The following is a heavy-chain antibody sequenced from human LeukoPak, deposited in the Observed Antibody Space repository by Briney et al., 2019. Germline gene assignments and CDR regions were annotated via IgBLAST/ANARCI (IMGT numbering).Heavy chain of an antibody. D-gene: IGHD6-19*01. J-gene: IGHJ4*02. V-gene: IGHV1-8*01. CDR3: ARGGLAVAGSYFGY. CDR2: MNPNSGNT. Sequence: ASVKVSCKASGYTFTSYDINWVRQATGQGLEWMGWMNPNSGNTGYAQKFQGRVTMTRNTSISTAYMELSSLRSEDTAVYYCARGGLAVAGSYFGYWGQGTLVTVSS. CDR1: GYTFTSYD.